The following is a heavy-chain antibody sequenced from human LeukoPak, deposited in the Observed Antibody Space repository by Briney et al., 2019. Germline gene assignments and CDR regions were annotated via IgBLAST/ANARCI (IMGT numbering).Heavy chain of an antibody. CDR2: ISWNSGSI. Sequence: GRSLRLSCAASGFTFDDYAMHWVRQAPGKGLEWVSGISWNSGSIGYADSVKGRFTISRDNAKNSLYLQMNSLRAEDTALYYCAKSLDIVVVTANFDYWGQGTLVTVPS. V-gene: IGHV3-9*01. D-gene: IGHD2-21*02. CDR1: GFTFDDYA. J-gene: IGHJ4*02. CDR3: AKSLDIVVVTANFDY.